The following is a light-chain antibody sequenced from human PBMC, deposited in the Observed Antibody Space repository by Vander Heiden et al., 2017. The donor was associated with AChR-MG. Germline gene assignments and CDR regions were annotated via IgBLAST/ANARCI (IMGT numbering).Light chain of an antibody. J-gene: IGKJ3*01. CDR1: QGIGNW. CDR3: QQANSFPFT. V-gene: IGKV1-12*02. Sequence: IQMTQSPSSVSASVGDRVTITCRASQGIGNWLAWYQQKPGKAPKLLIFDASSLQSGVPSRFSRSASGTDFTLTISSLQPEDFATYYCQQANSFPFTFGPGTKVDIK. CDR2: DAS.